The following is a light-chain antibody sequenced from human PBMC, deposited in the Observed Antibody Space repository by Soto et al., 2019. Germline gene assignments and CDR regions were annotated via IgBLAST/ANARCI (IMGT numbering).Light chain of an antibody. CDR1: QSVSTF. CDR3: QQRGDWPPIT. Sequence: EIVLTQSPATLSLSPGERAILSCRASQSVSTFLAWFQQKPGQPPRLLIYNASNRTTGIPARFSGSGCGTDFTLTISSLEPEDFAVYYCQQRGDWPPITFGQGTRLEIK. CDR2: NAS. V-gene: IGKV3-11*01. J-gene: IGKJ5*01.